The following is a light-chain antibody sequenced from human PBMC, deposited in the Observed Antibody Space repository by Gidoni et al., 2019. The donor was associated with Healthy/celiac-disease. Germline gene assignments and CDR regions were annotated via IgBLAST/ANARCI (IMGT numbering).Light chain of an antibody. Sequence: SYELTQPPSVSVSPGQTASITCSGDKLGDKYACWYQQKPGQSPVLLIYQDSKRPSVIPERCSGSNSGNTATLTISGTQAMDEADYYCQAWDSSTVVFGGGTKLTVL. CDR2: QDS. CDR1: KLGDKY. J-gene: IGLJ2*01. CDR3: QAWDSSTVV. V-gene: IGLV3-1*01.